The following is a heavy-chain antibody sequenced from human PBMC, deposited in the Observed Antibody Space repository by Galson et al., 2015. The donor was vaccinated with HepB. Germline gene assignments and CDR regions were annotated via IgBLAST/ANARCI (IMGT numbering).Heavy chain of an antibody. D-gene: IGHD1-26*01. V-gene: IGHV3-30*18. J-gene: IGHJ6*03. CDR2: ISYVGTNI. CDR1: GFPFSSYG. Sequence: SLRLSCAASSGFPFSSYGLHWVRQAPGKALEWVAVISYVGTNIFYADSVKGRFTISRDNSKNTLYLQMNSLRREDTAVYYCAKDPRRILGGTVVVDYYNYYMDVWGKGTTVIVSS. CDR3: AKDPRRILGGTVVVDYYNYYMDV.